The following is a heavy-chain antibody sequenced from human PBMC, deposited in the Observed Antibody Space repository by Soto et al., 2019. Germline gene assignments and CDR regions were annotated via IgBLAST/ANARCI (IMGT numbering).Heavy chain of an antibody. J-gene: IGHJ5*01. Sequence: QVQLVQSGAEVKKPGSSVKVSCKASGGTFSSYAITWVRQAPGQGLDWMGEIIPIFGATNFAQKFQGRVTITADKSTTTAYMELSSLTSEDTAVYYCARMGGSFLDSWGQGTLVTVS. V-gene: IGHV1-69*06. CDR2: IIPIFGAT. CDR1: GGTFSSYA. D-gene: IGHD1-26*01. CDR3: ARMGGSFLDS.